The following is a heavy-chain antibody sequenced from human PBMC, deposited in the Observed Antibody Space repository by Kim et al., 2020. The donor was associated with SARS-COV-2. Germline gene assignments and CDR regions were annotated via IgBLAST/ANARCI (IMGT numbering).Heavy chain of an antibody. CDR1: GGSISSSNW. D-gene: IGHD6-19*01. CDR3: ARDNWGAGTFDY. Sequence: SETLSLTCAVSGGSISSSNWWSWVRQPPGKGLEWIGEIYHSGSTNYNPSLKSRVTISVDKSKNQFSLKLRSVTAADTAVYYCARDNWGAGTFDYWGQGTLVTVSS. J-gene: IGHJ4*02. V-gene: IGHV4-4*02. CDR2: IYHSGST.